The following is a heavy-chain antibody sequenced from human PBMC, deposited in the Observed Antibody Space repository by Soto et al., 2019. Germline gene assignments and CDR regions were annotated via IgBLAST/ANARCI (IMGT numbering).Heavy chain of an antibody. Sequence: QVQLVESGGGVVQPGRSLRLSCSASGFTFSSYAMHWFRQAPGKGLEWVAIISYDGSIEYYADSVKGRFLISRDNSKNTRYLQMNSLSAEDTAVYYCARAPPGQWELGDPHLGQGTLVTVSS. D-gene: IGHD1-26*01. V-gene: IGHV3-30-3*01. CDR3: ARAPPGQWELGDPH. CDR2: ISYDGSIE. CDR1: GFTFSSYA. J-gene: IGHJ4*02.